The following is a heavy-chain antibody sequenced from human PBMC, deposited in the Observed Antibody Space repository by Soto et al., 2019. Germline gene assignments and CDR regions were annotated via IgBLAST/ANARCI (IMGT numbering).Heavy chain of an antibody. CDR2: ISGSGGST. CDR3: AKGGEVSYYYYYGMDV. V-gene: IGHV3-23*01. D-gene: IGHD2-21*01. J-gene: IGHJ6*02. Sequence: VGSLRISCAASGFTFSSYAMSWVRQAPGEGLEWVSAISGSGGSTYYADAVKGRFTISRDNSKNTLYLQMNSLRAEDTAVYYCAKGGEVSYYYYYGMDVWGQGTTVTVSS. CDR1: GFTFSSYA.